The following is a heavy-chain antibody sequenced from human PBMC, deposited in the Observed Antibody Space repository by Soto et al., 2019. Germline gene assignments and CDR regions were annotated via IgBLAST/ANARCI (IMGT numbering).Heavy chain of an antibody. CDR3: AGVDTAMVTSVLAFDI. Sequence: SETLSLTCTVSGGSISSYYWSWIRQPPGKGLEWIGYIYYSGSTNYNPSLKSRVTISVDTSKNQFSLKLSSVTAADTAVYYCAGVDTAMVTSVLAFDIWGQGTMVTVSS. V-gene: IGHV4-59*01. CDR1: GGSISSYY. J-gene: IGHJ3*02. D-gene: IGHD5-18*01. CDR2: IYYSGST.